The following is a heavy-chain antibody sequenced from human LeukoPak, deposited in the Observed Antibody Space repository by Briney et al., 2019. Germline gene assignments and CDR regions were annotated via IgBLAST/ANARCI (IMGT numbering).Heavy chain of an antibody. D-gene: IGHD6-13*01. CDR1: GFTFSNYN. V-gene: IGHV3-30*03. J-gene: IGHJ4*02. Sequence: GGSLRLSCAGSGFTFSNYNMHWVRQAPGKGLEWVAVISYDGNTKYYADSVKGRFTISRDNSKNTVYLQMNSLRAEDTAVYYCARDRRGIFDYWGQGTLVTVSS. CDR3: ARDRRGIFDY. CDR2: ISYDGNTK.